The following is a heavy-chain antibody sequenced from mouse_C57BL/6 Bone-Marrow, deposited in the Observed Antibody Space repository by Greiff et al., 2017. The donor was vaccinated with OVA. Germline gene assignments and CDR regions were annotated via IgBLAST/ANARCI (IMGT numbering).Heavy chain of an antibody. CDR1: GYTFTSYW. D-gene: IGHD2-3*01. J-gene: IGHJ4*01. CDR3: ARMSWGWASMDY. Sequence: QVQLKESGAELAKPGASVKLSCKASGYTFTSYWMHWVKQRPGQGLEWIGYINPSSGYTKYNQKFKDKATLTADKSSSTAYMQLGSLTYEDSAVYYCARMSWGWASMDYWGQGTSVTVSS. CDR2: INPSSGYT. V-gene: IGHV1-7*01.